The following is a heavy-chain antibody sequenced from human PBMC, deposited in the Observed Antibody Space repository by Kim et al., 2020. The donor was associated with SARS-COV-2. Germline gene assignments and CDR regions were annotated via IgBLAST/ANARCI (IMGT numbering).Heavy chain of an antibody. CDR3: ARDRVNHYYGSPEAVDI. CDR2: INPNSGGT. J-gene: IGHJ3*02. Sequence: ASVKVSCKASGYTFTGYYMHWVRQAPGQGLEWMGWINPNSGGTNYAQKFQGWVTMTRDTSISTAYMELSRLRSDDTAGYYCARDRVNHYYGSPEAVDIWGQGTMVTVSS. CDR1: GYTFTGYY. V-gene: IGHV1-2*04. D-gene: IGHD3-10*01.